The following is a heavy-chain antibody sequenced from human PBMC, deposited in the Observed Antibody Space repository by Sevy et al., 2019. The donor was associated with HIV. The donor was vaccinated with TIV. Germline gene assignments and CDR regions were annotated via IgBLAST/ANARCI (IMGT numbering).Heavy chain of an antibody. J-gene: IGHJ4*02. V-gene: IGHV4-34*01. Sequence: SETLSLTCAVYGGSFSGYYWSWIRQPPGKGLEWIGEINHSGSTNYNPSLKSRVTISVDTSKNQFSLKLSSVTAADTAVYYCARQGEYYYDSSGFDYWGQGTLVTVSS. CDR1: GGSFSGYY. CDR3: ARQGEYYYDSSGFDY. D-gene: IGHD3-22*01. CDR2: INHSGST.